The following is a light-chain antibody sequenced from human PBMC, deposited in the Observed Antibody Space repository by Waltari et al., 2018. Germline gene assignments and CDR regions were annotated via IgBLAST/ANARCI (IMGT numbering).Light chain of an antibody. CDR2: ENH. CDR1: SSNVGKNF. Sequence: QSVLTQPPSVSAAPGQTVTISCSGSSSNVGKNFVSWYQQIPGPAPKLVIYENHKRPCGIPDRFSGSNSGTSATLAIAGLQTGDEADYYCGTWDSSLSAWVFGGGTKLTVL. V-gene: IGLV1-51*02. CDR3: GTWDSSLSAWV. J-gene: IGLJ3*02.